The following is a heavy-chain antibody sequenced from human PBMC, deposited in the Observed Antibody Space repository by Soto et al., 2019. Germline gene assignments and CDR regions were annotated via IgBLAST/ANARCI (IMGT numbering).Heavy chain of an antibody. CDR1: GGSIRSGGYY. Sequence: QVQLQESGPVLVKPSQTLSLTCTVSGGSIRSGGYYWSWIRQDPGKGMEWIGYINYSGSTYYNPSLKSRVTISVDTSKNQFSLKLSSVTAADTAVYYCARWGTESPYYYGSGSSYRLPFQHWGQGTLVTVSS. CDR2: INYSGST. D-gene: IGHD3-10*01. J-gene: IGHJ1*01. CDR3: ARWGTESPYYYGSGSSYRLPFQH. V-gene: IGHV4-31*03.